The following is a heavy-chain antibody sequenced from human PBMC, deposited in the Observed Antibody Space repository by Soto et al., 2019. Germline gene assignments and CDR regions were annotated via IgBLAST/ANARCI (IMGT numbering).Heavy chain of an antibody. CDR1: GLTFSSYA. D-gene: IGHD1-26*01. CDR2: LSDDGSIA. Sequence: QVQLVESGGGVVQPGRSLRLSCAASGLTFSSYAMHWIRQAPGKGLEWVAVLSDDGSIAFNEDSVKGRFTISRDNSQNTLYLQMNSLRAEDTAMYYCAKDQEWDHDPFDIWGQGTMVTVSS. J-gene: IGHJ3*02. V-gene: IGHV3-30*04. CDR3: AKDQEWDHDPFDI.